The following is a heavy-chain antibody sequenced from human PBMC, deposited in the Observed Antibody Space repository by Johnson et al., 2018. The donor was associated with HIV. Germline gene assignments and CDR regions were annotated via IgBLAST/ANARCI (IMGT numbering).Heavy chain of an antibody. V-gene: IGHV3-20*04. J-gene: IGHJ3*02. D-gene: IGHD3-22*01. Sequence: VQLLESGGGVVRPGGSLRLSCAASGFTFDDYGMSWVRQAPGKGLEWVSGINWNGGSTYYADSVKGRFTISRDNSKNTVYLQMNSLRSEDTAVYYCARDWGYDSSGYYYGAFDIWGQGTMVTVSS. CDR3: ARDWGYDSSGYYYGAFDI. CDR1: GFTFDDYG. CDR2: INWNGGST.